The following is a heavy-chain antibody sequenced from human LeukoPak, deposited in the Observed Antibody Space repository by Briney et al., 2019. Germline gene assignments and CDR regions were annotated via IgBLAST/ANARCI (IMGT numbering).Heavy chain of an antibody. J-gene: IGHJ6*02. CDR3: ARAVEGYYYYGMDV. CDR1: GGSISSGSYY. V-gene: IGHV4-61*02. Sequence: SETLSLTCTASGGSISSGSYYWSWIRQPAGTGLEWIGRIYTSGSTNYNPSLKSRVTISVDTSKNQFSLKLSSVTAADTAVYYCARAVEGYYYYGMDVWGQGTTVTVSS. D-gene: IGHD5-24*01. CDR2: IYTSGST.